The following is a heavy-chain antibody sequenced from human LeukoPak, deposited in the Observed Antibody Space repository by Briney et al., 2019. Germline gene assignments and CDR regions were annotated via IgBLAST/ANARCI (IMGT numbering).Heavy chain of an antibody. Sequence: ASVKVSCKASGYTFSNYGISWVRQAPGQGLEWMGWISAYNGNTNYAQNLQGRVTMTTDTSTSTAYMELRSLRSDDTAVYYCARVTYYDSSGSDAFDIWGQGTMVTVSS. CDR2: ISAYNGNT. V-gene: IGHV1-18*01. D-gene: IGHD3-22*01. CDR1: GYTFSNYG. J-gene: IGHJ3*02. CDR3: ARVTYYDSSGSDAFDI.